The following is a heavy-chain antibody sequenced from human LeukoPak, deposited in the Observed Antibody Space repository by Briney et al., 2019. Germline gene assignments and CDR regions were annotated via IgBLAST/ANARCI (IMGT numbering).Heavy chain of an antibody. V-gene: IGHV1-2*06. CDR1: GYTFTGYY. J-gene: IGHJ1*01. D-gene: IGHD5-24*01. CDR2: INPNSGGT. Sequence: ASVKVSCKASGYTFTGYYMHWVRQAPGQGLEWMGRINPNSGGTNYAQKFLGRVTMTRDTSISTAYMELSRLRSDDTAVYYCARDPRWLQGYFQHWGQGTLVTVSS. CDR3: ARDPRWLQGYFQH.